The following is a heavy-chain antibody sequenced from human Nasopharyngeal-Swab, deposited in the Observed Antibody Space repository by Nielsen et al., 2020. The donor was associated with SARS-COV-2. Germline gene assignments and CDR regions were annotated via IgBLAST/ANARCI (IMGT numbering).Heavy chain of an antibody. Sequence: GESLKISCAASGFPFRDYRINWVRQSPGQGLEWVSYISSGGSIIYYADSVKGRFTISRDNAKNSLDLQMNSLRAEDMAVYYCARFSNKGNRYWYFDLWGRGTLVTVSS. CDR2: ISSGGSII. J-gene: IGHJ2*01. V-gene: IGHV3-48*04. D-gene: IGHD1-14*01. CDR1: GFPFRDYR. CDR3: ARFSNKGNRYWYFDL.